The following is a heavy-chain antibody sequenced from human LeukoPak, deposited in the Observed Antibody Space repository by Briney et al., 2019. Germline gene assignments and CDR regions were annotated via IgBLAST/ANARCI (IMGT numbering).Heavy chain of an antibody. CDR1: GFTFTSSA. CDR3: AATSRIQLWLPLDGAFDI. V-gene: IGHV1-58*02. Sequence: SVKVSCKASGFTFTSSAMQWVRQARGQRFEWIGWIVVGSGNTNYAQKFQERVTITRDMSTSTAYMELSSLRSEDTAVYYCAATSRIQLWLPLDGAFDIWGQGTMVTVSS. J-gene: IGHJ3*02. D-gene: IGHD5-18*01. CDR2: IVVGSGNT.